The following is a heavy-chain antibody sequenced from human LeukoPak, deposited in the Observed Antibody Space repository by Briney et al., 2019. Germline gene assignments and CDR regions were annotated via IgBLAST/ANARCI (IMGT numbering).Heavy chain of an antibody. CDR3: ARELSPVVKYYFEY. Sequence: GGSLRLSCVASGFTFSSYGIHWVRQAPGKGLERVADIWYDGSNKYYADSVKGRFTIARDNSKNTLYLQMNSLRAEDTALYYCARELSPVVKYYFEYWGQGTLVTVSP. J-gene: IGHJ4*02. CDR2: IWYDGSNK. V-gene: IGHV3-33*01. D-gene: IGHD3-22*01. CDR1: GFTFSSYG.